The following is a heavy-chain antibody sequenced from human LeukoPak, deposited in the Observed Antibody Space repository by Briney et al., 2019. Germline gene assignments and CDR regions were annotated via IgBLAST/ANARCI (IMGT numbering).Heavy chain of an antibody. CDR2: TKSKTDGGTT. V-gene: IGHV3-15*01. Sequence: PSGSLRLSCAVSGFTVSSNYMSWVRQAPGKGLEWVGRTKSKTDGGTTDYAAPVKGRFPISRDDSKNTLYLQMNSLKTEDTAVYYCTTGGSLGYFDYWGQGTLVTVSS. CDR3: TTGGSLGYFDY. CDR1: GFTVSSNY. D-gene: IGHD3-16*01. J-gene: IGHJ4*02.